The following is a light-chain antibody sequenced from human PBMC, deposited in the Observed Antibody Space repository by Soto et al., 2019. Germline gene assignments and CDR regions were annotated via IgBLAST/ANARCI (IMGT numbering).Light chain of an antibody. CDR1: QSISSW. Sequence: DRKETQSPSTLRACVGNRVTITCRASQSISSWLAWYQQKPGKAPKLLIYKASRLHSGVSSRFSGSESGTEFTLTISSLRPHDFAPYRCQQDRGDSRRIGPGTKVDIK. CDR2: KAS. J-gene: IGKJ1*01. V-gene: IGKV1-5*03. CDR3: QQDRGDSRR.